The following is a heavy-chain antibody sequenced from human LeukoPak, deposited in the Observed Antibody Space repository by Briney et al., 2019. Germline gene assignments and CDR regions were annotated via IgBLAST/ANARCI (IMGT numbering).Heavy chain of an antibody. D-gene: IGHD4-17*01. CDR3: ARESAYGDLNWFAP. CDR2: IYYSGST. V-gene: IGHV4-39*07. CDR1: GGSISSSSYY. J-gene: IGHJ5*02. Sequence: SETLSLTCTVSGGSISSSSYYWGWIRQPPGKGLEWIGSIYYSGSTYYNPSLKSRVTISVDTSKNQFSLKLSSVTVADTAVYYCARESAYGDLNWFAPWGQGTLVTVSS.